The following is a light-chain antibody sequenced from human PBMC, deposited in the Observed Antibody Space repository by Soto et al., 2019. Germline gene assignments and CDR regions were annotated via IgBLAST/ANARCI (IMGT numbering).Light chain of an antibody. CDR2: AAS. J-gene: IGKJ4*01. CDR3: QQSYSSPPVT. CDR1: QSISNY. Sequence: DIPMTQSPSFLSASVGDRVTITCRASQSISNYLNWYQQEPGKAPKLLIYAASSLQSGVPSRFSGSGSGTDFTLTISSLQPEDFATYYCQQSYSSPPVTFGGGTKVEIK. V-gene: IGKV1-39*01.